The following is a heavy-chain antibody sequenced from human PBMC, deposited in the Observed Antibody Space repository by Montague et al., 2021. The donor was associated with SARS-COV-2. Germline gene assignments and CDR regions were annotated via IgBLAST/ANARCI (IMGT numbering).Heavy chain of an antibody. V-gene: IGHV4-59*01. CDR1: GGSISPFD. D-gene: IGHD1-1*01. CDR3: ARAQNTCFIANCVNYFDV. J-gene: IGHJ4*02. Sequence: SETLSLTCTVSGGSISPFDWSWIRQSPERGLEWIGTIYYSGTANYNPSLMGRLAMSLQTSQKQLSLEMRSVTAADTAVYYCARAQNTCFIANCVNYFDVWGLGALVTVSS. CDR2: IYYSGTA.